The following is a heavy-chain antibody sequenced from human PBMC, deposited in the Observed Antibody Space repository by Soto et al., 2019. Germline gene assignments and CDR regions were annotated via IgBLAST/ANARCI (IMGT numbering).Heavy chain of an antibody. CDR3: ARDLVGSGYSGYDYVHNYGMDV. D-gene: IGHD5-12*01. CDR2: MNPNSGNT. V-gene: IGHV1-8*01. CDR1: GYTFTSYD. Sequence: ASVKVSCKASGYTFTSYDINWVRQATGQGLEWMGWMNPNSGNTGYAQKFQGRVTMTRNTSISTAYMELSSLRSEDTAVYYCARDLVGSGYSGYDYVHNYGMDVWGQGTTVTVSS. J-gene: IGHJ6*02.